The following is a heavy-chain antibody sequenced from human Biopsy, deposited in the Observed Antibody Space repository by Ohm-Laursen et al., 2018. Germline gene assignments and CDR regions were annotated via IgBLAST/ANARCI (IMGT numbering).Heavy chain of an antibody. CDR2: IYTSGST. CDR3: ARAAFGPFDS. Sequence: SDTLSLTCTVSGGSISSYYWNWIRQPAGKGLEWIGRIYTSGSTNFNPSLKGRVTMSIDTSKNQFSLRLSSVTAADTAVYYCARAAFGPFDSWGQGALVTVSS. D-gene: IGHD3-16*01. J-gene: IGHJ4*02. CDR1: GGSISSYY. V-gene: IGHV4-4*07.